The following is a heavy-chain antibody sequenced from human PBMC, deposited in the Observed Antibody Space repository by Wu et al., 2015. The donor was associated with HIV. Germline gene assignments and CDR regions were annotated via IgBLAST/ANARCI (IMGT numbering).Heavy chain of an antibody. D-gene: IGHD4-17*01. J-gene: IGHJ6*03. CDR1: GGIFSTFA. CDR3: AKGEPDTVTIPNDFYYMGV. Sequence: QVQLVQSGAEVKKPGSSVRVSCKASGGIFSTFAISWVRQAPGQGLEWMGGIIPIFGPPKYAQKFQDRVTINADESTSTVYMELSSLRSDDTAVYYCAKGEPDTVTIPNDFYYMGVWGRGTTVTVSS. V-gene: IGHV1-69*12. CDR2: IIPIFGPP.